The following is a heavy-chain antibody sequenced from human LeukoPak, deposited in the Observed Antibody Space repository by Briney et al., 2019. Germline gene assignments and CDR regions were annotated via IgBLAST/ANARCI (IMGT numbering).Heavy chain of an antibody. CDR1: GYTFSTYD. D-gene: IGHD3-9*01. CDR2: MNPNSGKT. CDR3: VRAAQEGRDSMTGTHTGNWFDP. V-gene: IGHV1-8*01. J-gene: IGHJ5*02. Sequence: ASVKVSCKASGYTFSTYDINWVRQVTGQGPEWMGWMNPNSGKTGYSQKFQGRINLTRNTSISTAYMEVSSLRPEDTALYYCVRAAQEGRDSMTGTHTGNWFDPWGQGTLVTVS.